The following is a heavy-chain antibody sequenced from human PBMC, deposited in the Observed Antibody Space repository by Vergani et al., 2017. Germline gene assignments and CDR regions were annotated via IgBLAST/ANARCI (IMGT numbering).Heavy chain of an antibody. D-gene: IGHD3-10*01. CDR2: IYTSGST. V-gene: IGHV4-61*02. J-gene: IGHJ4*02. CDR1: GGSISSGSYY. Sequence: QVQLQESGPGLVKPSQTLSLTCTVSGGSISSGSYYWSWIRQPAGKGLEWIGRIYTSGSTYYNPSLKSRVTISVDTSKNQFSLKLSSVTAADTAVYYCARHSITMVRGVIITTYFDYWGQGTLVTVSS. CDR3: ARHSITMVRGVIITTYFDY.